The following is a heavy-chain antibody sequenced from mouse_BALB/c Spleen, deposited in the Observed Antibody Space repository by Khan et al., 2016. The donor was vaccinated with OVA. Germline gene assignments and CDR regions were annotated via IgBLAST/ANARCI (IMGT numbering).Heavy chain of an antibody. CDR1: GYTFTSYW. CDR3: ARIKKIVATYFDY. Sequence: QVQLQQSGAVLVKAGASVKMSCKASGYTFTSYWMHWVKQRLGQGLEWFAETNPTNGRTYYNEKFKSKATLTVDNSSSTAYMLLSGPTFADSAAFSDARIKKIVATYFDYWGQGTTLTASA. D-gene: IGHD1-1*01. CDR2: TNPTNGRT. V-gene: IGHV1S81*02. J-gene: IGHJ2*01.